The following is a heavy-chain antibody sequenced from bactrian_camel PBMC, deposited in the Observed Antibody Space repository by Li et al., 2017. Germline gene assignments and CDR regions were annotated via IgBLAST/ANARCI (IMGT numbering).Heavy chain of an antibody. D-gene: IGHD4*01. J-gene: IGHJ6*01. CDR1: GYTYNRNC. Sequence: HVQLVESGGGSVKAGGSLTLTCVASGYTYNRNCVAWFRQAPGMQREGVASLYTGLGDIYYAASNMGRFTISQDNAKNTLYLQMNSLKPDDTAMYYCAADHEYDRLKEDEAPFSYWGQGTQVTVS. CDR3: AADHEYDRLKEDEAPFSY. CDR2: LYTGLGDI. V-gene: IGHV3S1*01.